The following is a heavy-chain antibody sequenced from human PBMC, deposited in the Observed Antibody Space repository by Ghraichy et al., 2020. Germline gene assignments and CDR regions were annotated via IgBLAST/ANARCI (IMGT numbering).Heavy chain of an antibody. J-gene: IGHJ4*02. Sequence: ASVKVSCKASGGTFSSYAISWVRQAPGQGLEWMGWISAYNGNTNYAQKLQGRVTMTTDTYTSTAYMELRSLRSDDTAVYYCARDLLGAARPVPSGYWGQGTLVTVSS. D-gene: IGHD6-6*01. CDR3: ARDLLGAARPVPSGY. V-gene: IGHV1-18*01. CDR2: ISAYNGNT. CDR1: GGTFSSYA.